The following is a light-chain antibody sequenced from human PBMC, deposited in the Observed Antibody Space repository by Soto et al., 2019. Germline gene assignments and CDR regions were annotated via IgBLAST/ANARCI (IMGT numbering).Light chain of an antibody. CDR1: QSININ. V-gene: IGKV3D-15*01. J-gene: IGKJ4*01. CDR2: GAS. CDR3: QQYQNWPPLT. Sequence: EVLMTQSPATLSVSPGERVTLSYRASQSININLAWYQQKPGQAPRVLIYGASSRASGIPDRFSGSGSGTDFTLTISRLEHDDFAFYYCQQYQNWPPLTFGGGTRVEI.